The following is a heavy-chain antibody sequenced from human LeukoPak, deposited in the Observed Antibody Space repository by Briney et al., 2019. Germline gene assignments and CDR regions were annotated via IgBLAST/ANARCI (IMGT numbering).Heavy chain of an antibody. CDR1: GXSFITYW. Sequence: GESLKISCKGSGXSFITYWINWVRQMPGKGLEWMGRIDPSDSYTNYSPSFQGHVTISADKSISTAYLQWSGLKASDTAMYYCAGTGYCSSTSCYSWFDPWGQGTLVTVSS. V-gene: IGHV5-10-1*01. CDR2: IDPSDSYT. D-gene: IGHD2-2*01. J-gene: IGHJ5*02. CDR3: AGTGYCSSTSCYSWFDP.